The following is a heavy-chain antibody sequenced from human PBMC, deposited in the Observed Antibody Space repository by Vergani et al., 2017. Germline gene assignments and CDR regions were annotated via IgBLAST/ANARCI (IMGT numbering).Heavy chain of an antibody. J-gene: IGHJ4*02. CDR2: ISSSSSYI. CDR1: GFTFSSYA. V-gene: IGHV3-21*01. D-gene: IGHD3-22*01. Sequence: EVQLLESGGGLVQPGGSLRLSCAASGFTFSSYAMSWVRQAPGKGLEWVSAISSSSSYIYYADSVKGRFTISRDNAKNSLYLQLNSLRAEDTAVYYCARDESRSGYYHGVVGYWGQGTLVTVSS. CDR3: ARDESRSGYYHGVVGY.